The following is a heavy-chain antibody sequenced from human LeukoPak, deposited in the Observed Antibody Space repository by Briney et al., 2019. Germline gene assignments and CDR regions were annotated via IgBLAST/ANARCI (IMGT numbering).Heavy chain of an antibody. CDR2: MYHRGST. CDR3: TTGSNYYGSGSYRAIWFDP. D-gene: IGHD3-10*01. CDR1: GHSISSGYY. Sequence: SETLSLTCSVSGHSISSGYYWGWIRQPPGKGLEWIGTMYHRGSTYYNPSLKSRVTMSGDTSKNHFSLKLSSVTAAETAVYYCTTGSNYYGSGSYRAIWFDPWGQGTLVTVSS. J-gene: IGHJ5*02. V-gene: IGHV4-38-2*02.